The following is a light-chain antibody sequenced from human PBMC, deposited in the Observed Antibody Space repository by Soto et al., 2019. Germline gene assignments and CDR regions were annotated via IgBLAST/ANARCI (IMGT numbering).Light chain of an antibody. J-gene: IGKJ1*01. V-gene: IGKV3-20*01. CDR1: QSVSSSY. CDR3: QQYGSSPWT. Sequence: EIVMTQSPATLSVSPGERATLSCRASQSVSSSYLAWYQQKPGQAPRLLIYGASSRATGIPDRFSGSGSGTDFTLTISRLEPEDSAVYYCQQYGSSPWTFGQGTKV. CDR2: GAS.